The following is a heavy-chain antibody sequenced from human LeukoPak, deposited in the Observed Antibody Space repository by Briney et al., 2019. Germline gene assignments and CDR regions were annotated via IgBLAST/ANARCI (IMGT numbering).Heavy chain of an antibody. Sequence: SETLSLTCAVYGGSFSGYYWSWIRQPPGKGLEWIGEINHSGSTNYNPSLKSRVTISVDTSKNQFSLKLSSVTAADTAVYYCARATPAGLSLNWFDPWGQGTLVTVSS. D-gene: IGHD6-13*01. J-gene: IGHJ5*02. CDR1: GGSFSGYY. CDR3: ARATPAGLSLNWFDP. CDR2: INHSGST. V-gene: IGHV4-34*01.